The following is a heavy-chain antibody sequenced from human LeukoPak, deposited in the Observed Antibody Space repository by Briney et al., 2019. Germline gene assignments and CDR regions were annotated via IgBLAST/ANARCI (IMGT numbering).Heavy chain of an antibody. CDR1: GYTLTELS. D-gene: IGHD1-26*01. J-gene: IGHJ4*02. CDR3: ATGRTKWDLLNY. V-gene: IGHV1-24*01. Sequence: GASVNVSCKVSGYTLTELSLHWVRQAPGKGLEWMGGLDPEDGEMIYSQKFQGRVTMTEDTSTDIAYMEMSSLRSEDTAVYYCATGRTKWDLLNYWGQGTLVTVSS. CDR2: LDPEDGEM.